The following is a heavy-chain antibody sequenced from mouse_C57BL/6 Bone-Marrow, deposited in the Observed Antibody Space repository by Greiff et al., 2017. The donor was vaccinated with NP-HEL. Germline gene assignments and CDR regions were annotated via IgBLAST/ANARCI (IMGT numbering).Heavy chain of an antibody. D-gene: IGHD2-4*01. CDR3: TRGDYETWFAY. CDR1: GYTFTSYW. CDR2: IYPGNSDN. V-gene: IGHV1-5*01. J-gene: IGHJ3*01. Sequence: EVKLQESGTVLARPGASVKMSCKTSGYTFTSYWMHWVKQRPGQGLEWIGAIYPGNSDNSYNQKFKGTAKLTAVTSARADYKEHSSLTNEHSAVYYCTRGDYETWFAYWGQGTLVTVSA.